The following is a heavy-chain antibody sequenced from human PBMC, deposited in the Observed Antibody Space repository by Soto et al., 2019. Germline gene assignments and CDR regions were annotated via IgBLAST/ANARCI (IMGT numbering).Heavy chain of an antibody. V-gene: IGHV3-30*18. Sequence: GGSMRLSCAASGFTFSSYGMHWVRQAPGKGLECVAIISFDGSNKYYADSVKGRFTISRDNFENTLYLQMNSLRAEDTAVYYCAKDRWEAREYGDFDYWGQGTLVTVSS. CDR3: AKDRWEAREYGDFDY. CDR2: ISFDGSNK. CDR1: GFTFSSYG. D-gene: IGHD4-17*01. J-gene: IGHJ4*02.